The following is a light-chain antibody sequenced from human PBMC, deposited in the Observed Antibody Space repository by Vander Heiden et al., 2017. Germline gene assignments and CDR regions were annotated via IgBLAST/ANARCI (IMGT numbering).Light chain of an antibody. CDR1: QSISSY. J-gene: IGKJ1*01. V-gene: IGKV1-39*01. CDR3: QQRYSTRWT. Sequence: DIQMTQSPTSLSASVGARVNITRRARQSISSYLTWYQQKPGEAPKHLIYAASRLQRGVPTRFSSSGSGTEVNLTISSLQPEDFAAYYCQQRYSTRWTFGQGTKVEIK. CDR2: AAS.